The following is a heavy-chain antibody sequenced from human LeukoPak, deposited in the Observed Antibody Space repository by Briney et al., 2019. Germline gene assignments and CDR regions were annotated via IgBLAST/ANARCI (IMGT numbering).Heavy chain of an antibody. CDR1: GGSISSYY. CDR2: IYYSGST. CDR3: ARHGCSGGSCSDAFDI. Sequence: PSETLSLTCTVSGGSISSYYWSWIRQPPGKGLEWIGYIYYSGSTNYNPSLKSRVTISVDTSKNQFSLKLSSVTAADTAVYYCARHGCSGGSCSDAFDIWGQGTMVTVSS. J-gene: IGHJ3*02. D-gene: IGHD2-15*01. V-gene: IGHV4-59*08.